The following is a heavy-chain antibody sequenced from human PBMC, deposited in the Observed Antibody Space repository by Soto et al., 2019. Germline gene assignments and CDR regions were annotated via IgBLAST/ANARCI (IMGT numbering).Heavy chain of an antibody. CDR2: ISAYNGNT. CDR3: ARDKRYCSGGSCSIDAFDI. D-gene: IGHD2-15*01. Sequence: QVQLVQSGAEVKKPGASVKVSCKASGYTFTSYGISWVRQAPGQGLEWMGWISAYNGNTNYAQKLQGRVTMTTDTSTSTAYMELRSLRSDDTAVYYCARDKRYCSGGSCSIDAFDIWGKGTMVTVSS. V-gene: IGHV1-18*01. J-gene: IGHJ3*02. CDR1: GYTFTSYG.